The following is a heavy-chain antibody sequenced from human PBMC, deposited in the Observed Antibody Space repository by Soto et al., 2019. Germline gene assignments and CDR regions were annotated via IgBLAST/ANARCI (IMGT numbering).Heavy chain of an antibody. Sequence: PGESLKISCKVSGYSFTSYWISWVRQMPGKGLEWMGRIDPSDSYTNYSPSFQGHVTISADKSISTAYLEGSSLKTSDTPIYYCAIRRWTWSGSYYFEYWGQGTLVTSP. CDR2: IDPSDSYT. V-gene: IGHV5-10-1*01. J-gene: IGHJ4*02. D-gene: IGHD2-15*01. CDR1: GYSFTSYW. CDR3: AIRRWTWSGSYYFEY.